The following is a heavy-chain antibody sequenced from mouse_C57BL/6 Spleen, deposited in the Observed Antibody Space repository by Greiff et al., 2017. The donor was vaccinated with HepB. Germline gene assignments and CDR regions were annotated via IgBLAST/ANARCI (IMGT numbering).Heavy chain of an antibody. CDR1: GYTFTDYE. Sequence: VQLQQSGAGLVRPGASVTLSCKASGYTFTDYEMHWVKQTPVHGLEWIGAIDPETGGTAYNQKFKGKAILTADKSSSTAYMELRSLTSEDSAVYYCTRRAGNYDWFAYWGQGTLVTVSA. D-gene: IGHD2-1*01. J-gene: IGHJ3*01. CDR2: IDPETGGT. CDR3: TRRAGNYDWFAY. V-gene: IGHV1-15*01.